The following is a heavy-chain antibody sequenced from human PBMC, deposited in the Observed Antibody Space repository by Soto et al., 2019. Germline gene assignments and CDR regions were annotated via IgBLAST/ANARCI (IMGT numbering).Heavy chain of an antibody. D-gene: IGHD3-16*01. CDR3: ARPGEGALFYYAMDV. J-gene: IGHJ6*02. CDR1: GLTFTDYW. CDR2: IKQDESEK. Sequence: PGGSLRLSCVTYGLTFTDYWMSWVRQAPGKGLEWVANIKQDESEKNYLDSVKGRFTISRDNAKNSLYLQMNSLRDDDTAVYYCARPGEGALFYYAMDVWGQGTTVTVSS. V-gene: IGHV3-7*01.